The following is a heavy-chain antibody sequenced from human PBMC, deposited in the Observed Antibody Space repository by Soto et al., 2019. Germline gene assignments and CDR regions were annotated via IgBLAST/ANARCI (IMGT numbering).Heavy chain of an antibody. V-gene: IGHV3-7*03. CDR1: EFTFSAYW. J-gene: IGHJ3*02. CDR3: ARLANDAFDI. Sequence: EVQLVESGGGLVQPGGSLRLSCAASEFTFSAYWMSWVRQAPGMGLEWVANIKQDGSEKYYVDSVKGRFTISRDNAKDSLYLQMNSLRAEDTAVYYCARLANDAFDIWGQGTMVTVSS. D-gene: IGHD6-13*01. CDR2: IKQDGSEK.